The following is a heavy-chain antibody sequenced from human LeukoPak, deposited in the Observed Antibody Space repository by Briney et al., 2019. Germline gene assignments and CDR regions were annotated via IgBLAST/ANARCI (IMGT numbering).Heavy chain of an antibody. Sequence: SETLSLTCTVSGVSISSSSYYWDWIRQPPGKGLEWIGSIYYSGSTYYNASLKSRVTISVDTSKNQFSLKLGSVTVADTAVYYCARRGGYCSGGSCYYWFDPWGQGTLVTVSS. CDR1: GVSISSSSYY. J-gene: IGHJ5*02. CDR2: IYYSGST. D-gene: IGHD2-15*01. CDR3: ARRGGYCSGGSCYYWFDP. V-gene: IGHV4-39*01.